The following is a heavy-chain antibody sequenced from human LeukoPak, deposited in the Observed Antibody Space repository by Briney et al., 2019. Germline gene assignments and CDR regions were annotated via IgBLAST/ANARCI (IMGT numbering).Heavy chain of an antibody. D-gene: IGHD3-10*01. CDR3: ARSMVRGGYAFDI. Sequence: GGSLRLSCAASGFTFSSYSMNWVRQAPGKGLEWVSYISSSSSTIYYADSVKGRSTISRDNAKNSLYLQMNSLRDEDTAVYYCARSMVRGGYAFDIWGQGTMVTVSS. CDR1: GFTFSSYS. V-gene: IGHV3-48*02. CDR2: ISSSSSTI. J-gene: IGHJ3*02.